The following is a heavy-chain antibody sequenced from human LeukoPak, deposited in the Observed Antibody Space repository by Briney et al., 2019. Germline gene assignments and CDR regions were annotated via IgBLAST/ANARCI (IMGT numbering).Heavy chain of an antibody. D-gene: IGHD2-2*01. Sequence: GGSLRLSCAASGFTFSAYTINWVRQAPGKGLEWVSSISSNSRFIYDADSVKGRFTISRDNAKNLLYLQMNSLRAEDTAVYYCARDVRTDYWGQGTLVTVSS. J-gene: IGHJ4*02. CDR3: ARDVRTDY. CDR1: GFTFSAYT. CDR2: ISSNSRFI. V-gene: IGHV3-21*06.